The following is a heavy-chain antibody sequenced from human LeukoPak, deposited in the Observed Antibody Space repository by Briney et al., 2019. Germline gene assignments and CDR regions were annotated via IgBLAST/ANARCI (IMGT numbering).Heavy chain of an antibody. D-gene: IGHD3-10*01. CDR2: IWYDGSNK. CDR1: GFTFSSYG. V-gene: IGHV3-33*01. CDR3: ARDRSLHYGSGSLDY. J-gene: IGHJ4*02. Sequence: GGSLRLSCAASGFTFSSYGMHWVRQAPGKGLEWVAVIWYDGSNKYYADSVKGRFTISRGNSKNTLYLQMNSLRAEDTAVYYCARDRSLHYGSGSLDYWGQGTLVTVSS.